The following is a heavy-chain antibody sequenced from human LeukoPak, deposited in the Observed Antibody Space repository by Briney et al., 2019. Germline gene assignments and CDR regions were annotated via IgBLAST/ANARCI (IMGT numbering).Heavy chain of an antibody. Sequence: SETLSLTCTVSGGSISSYYWSWIRQPPGKGLEWIGYIYYSGSTNYNPSFKSRVTISVDTSKNQFSLKLSSVTAADTAVYYCASLNTAMGTFAYWGQGTLVTVSS. CDR2: IYYSGST. D-gene: IGHD5-18*01. CDR3: ASLNTAMGTFAY. CDR1: GGSISSYY. J-gene: IGHJ4*02. V-gene: IGHV4-59*01.